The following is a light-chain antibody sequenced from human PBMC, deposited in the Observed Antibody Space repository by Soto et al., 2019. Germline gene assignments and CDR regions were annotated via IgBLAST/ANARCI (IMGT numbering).Light chain of an antibody. CDR3: QKCKVAPFT. V-gene: IGKV1-27*01. J-gene: IGKJ4*01. Sequence: TQSPGTLSASVGDRVTITCRASQGIDNHLAWFQQKPGKAPNLLIYAASTLQSGVPSRFTGSGSGTDFTLTISSLQPEDAAIYYCQKCKVAPFTFGGGTKVDIK. CDR2: AAS. CDR1: QGIDNH.